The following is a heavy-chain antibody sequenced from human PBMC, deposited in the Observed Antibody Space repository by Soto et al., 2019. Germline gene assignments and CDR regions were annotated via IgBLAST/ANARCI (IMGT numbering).Heavy chain of an antibody. CDR2: IQYRGST. CDR1: DDAIASGAYY. Sequence: SETLSLTCTVSDDAIASGAYYWCLIRHPPGKGLEWIGTIQYRGSTYYNPSLKSRVTMSLDTSKNQYSLRLSSVTAADTAVYFCAGMFWCGDLLFDYWGAGTLVTGSS. J-gene: IGHJ4*02. V-gene: IGHV4-39*01. D-gene: IGHD3-10*01. CDR3: AGMFWCGDLLFDY.